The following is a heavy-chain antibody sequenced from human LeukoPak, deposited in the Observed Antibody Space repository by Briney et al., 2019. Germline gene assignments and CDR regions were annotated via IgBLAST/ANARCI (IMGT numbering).Heavy chain of an antibody. D-gene: IGHD1-26*01. CDR1: GFSFSSYG. V-gene: IGHV3-30*02. CDR3: VKDYSGTDGLDI. J-gene: IGHJ3*02. CDR2: IRHDGSKK. Sequence: AGGSLRLSCAASGFSFSSYGMHWVRQAPGKGREGVAFIRHDGSKKYYADSVKGRFTISRDNSKNTLYLQMNSLRSEDTAVYYCVKDYSGTDGLDIWGQGTRVTVS.